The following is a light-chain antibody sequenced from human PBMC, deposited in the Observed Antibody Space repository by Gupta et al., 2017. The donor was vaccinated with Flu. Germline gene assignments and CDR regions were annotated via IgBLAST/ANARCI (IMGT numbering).Light chain of an antibody. CDR1: QSVLYSSNNKNY. V-gene: IGKV4-1*01. CDR2: WAS. J-gene: IGKJ1*01. CDR3: QQYYSTPPT. Sequence: DILMTQSPATLAVSLGDRVTINCQSSQSVLYSSNNKNYLAWYQQKPGQSAKLLIYWASTWEAGVPDRLSGSGSGTDFTLTISSRQAEDVAVYYCQQYYSTPPTFGQGTKVEIK.